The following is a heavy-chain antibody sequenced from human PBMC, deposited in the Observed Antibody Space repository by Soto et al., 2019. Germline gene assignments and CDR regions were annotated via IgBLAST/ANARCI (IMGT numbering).Heavy chain of an antibody. Sequence: PSETLSLTCTVSGDSISSGGYYWSWIRQHPGKGLEWIGYIYYSGSTYYNPSLKSRVTISVDTSKNQFSLKLSSVTAADTAVYYCARGPFRSFDILTGYYKNKVNWFDPRGQGTLVTVSS. CDR3: ARGPFRSFDILTGYYKNKVNWFDP. V-gene: IGHV4-31*03. D-gene: IGHD3-9*01. CDR1: GDSISSGGYY. CDR2: IYYSGST. J-gene: IGHJ5*02.